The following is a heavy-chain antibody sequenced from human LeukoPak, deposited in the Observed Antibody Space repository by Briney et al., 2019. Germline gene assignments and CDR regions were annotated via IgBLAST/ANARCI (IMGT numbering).Heavy chain of an antibody. CDR3: ARGGGLDV. D-gene: IGHD3-16*01. CDR1: GFTFSSYW. V-gene: IGHV3-7*03. J-gene: IGHJ6*02. Sequence: GSLRLSCAASGFTFSSYWMNWARQAPGKGLEWVASINHDGNVNYYVDSVKGRFTISRDNAKNSLYLQMSNLRAEDTAVYFCARGGGLDVWGQGATVTVSS. CDR2: INHDGNVN.